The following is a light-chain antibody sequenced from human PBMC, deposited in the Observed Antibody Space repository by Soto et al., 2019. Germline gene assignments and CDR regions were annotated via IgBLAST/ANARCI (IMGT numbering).Light chain of an antibody. CDR1: QSIGNW. CDR2: KAS. J-gene: IGKJ1*01. V-gene: IGKV1-5*03. Sequence: DIQMTQSPSILSASVGDRVTMTCRASQSIGNWVAWYQQKPGTAPKLLIHKASTLESGVPSRFSGSGSWTEFTLTISSLQPDDVATYYCQQYNSFSRTFGQGTKVEI. CDR3: QQYNSFSRT.